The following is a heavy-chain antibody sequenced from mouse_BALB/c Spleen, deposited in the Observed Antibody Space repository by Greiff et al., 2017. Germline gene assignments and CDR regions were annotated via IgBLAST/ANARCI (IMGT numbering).Heavy chain of an antibody. V-gene: IGHV3-2*02. D-gene: IGHD1-1*01. Sequence: EVQLQQSGPGLVKPSQSLSLTCTVTGYSITSDYAWNWIRQFPGNKLEWMGYISYSGSTSYNPSLKSRISITRDTSKNQFFLQLNSVTTEDTATYYCASVDYYVSPYYFDYWGQGTTLTVSS. CDR2: ISYSGST. J-gene: IGHJ2*01. CDR1: GYSITSDYA. CDR3: ASVDYYVSPYYFDY.